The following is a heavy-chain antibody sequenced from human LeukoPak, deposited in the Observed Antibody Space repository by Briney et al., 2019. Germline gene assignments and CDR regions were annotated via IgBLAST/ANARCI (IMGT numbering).Heavy chain of an antibody. V-gene: IGHV1-8*01. Sequence: ASVKVSCKASGYTFTSYDINWVRQATGQGLEWVGWMNPNSGNTGYAQKFQGRVTMTRNTSISTAYMELSSLRSEDTAVYYCARGQSDYDFWSGYYSYYYYGMDVWGQGTTVTVSS. J-gene: IGHJ6*02. CDR2: MNPNSGNT. CDR1: GYTFTSYD. D-gene: IGHD3-3*01. CDR3: ARGQSDYDFWSGYYSYYYYGMDV.